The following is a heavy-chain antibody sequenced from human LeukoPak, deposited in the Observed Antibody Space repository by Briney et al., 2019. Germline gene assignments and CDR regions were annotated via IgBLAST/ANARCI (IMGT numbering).Heavy chain of an antibody. CDR1: GGSFSGYY. V-gene: IGHV4-34*01. CDR3: ARRRDGYKRYFDL. J-gene: IGHJ2*01. CDR2: INHSGST. D-gene: IGHD5-24*01. Sequence: PSETLSLTCAVYGGSFSGYYWSWIRQPPGKGLEWIGEINHSGSTNYNPSLKSRVTISVDTSKNQFSLKLSSVTAADTVVYYCARRRDGYKRYFDLWGRGTLVTVSS.